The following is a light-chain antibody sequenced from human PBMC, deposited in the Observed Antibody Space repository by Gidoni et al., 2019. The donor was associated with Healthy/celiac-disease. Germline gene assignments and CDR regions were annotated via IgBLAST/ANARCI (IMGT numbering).Light chain of an antibody. J-gene: IGKJ4*01. Sequence: VLTPSPATLSLSPGERATLSCRASQSVSSYLAWYQQKPGQAPRLPIYDASNRATGIPARFSGSGSGTDFTLTISSLEPEDFAVYYCQQRSNWPPLTFGGGTKVEIK. V-gene: IGKV3-11*01. CDR2: DAS. CDR1: QSVSSY. CDR3: QQRSNWPPLT.